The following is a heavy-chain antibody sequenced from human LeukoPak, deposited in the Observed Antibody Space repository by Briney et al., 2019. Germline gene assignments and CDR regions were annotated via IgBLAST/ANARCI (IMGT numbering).Heavy chain of an antibody. D-gene: IGHD2-2*01. CDR1: GFTVSSNY. J-gene: IGHJ5*02. CDR3: ARWGCGSTSCLDP. CDR2: IYSGGST. V-gene: IGHV3-53*01. Sequence: GSLRLSCAASGFTVSSNYMSWVRQAPGKGLEWVSVIYSGGSTYYADSVKGRFTISRDNSKNTLYLQMNSLRAEDTAVYYCARWGCGSTSCLDPWGQGTLVTVSS.